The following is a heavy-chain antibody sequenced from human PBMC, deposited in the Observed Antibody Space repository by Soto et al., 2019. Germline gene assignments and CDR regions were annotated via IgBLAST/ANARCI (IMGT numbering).Heavy chain of an antibody. CDR1: GGSISSGGYY. J-gene: IGHJ4*02. CDR3: ARAVYGDYGGYFDY. V-gene: IGHV4-31*03. CDR2: IYYSGST. Sequence: SETLSLTCTVSGGSISSGGYYWSWIRQHPGKGLEWIGYIYYSGSTYCNPSLKSRVTISVDTSKNQFSLKQSSVTAADTAVYYCARAVYGDYGGYFDYWGQGTLVTVSS. D-gene: IGHD4-17*01.